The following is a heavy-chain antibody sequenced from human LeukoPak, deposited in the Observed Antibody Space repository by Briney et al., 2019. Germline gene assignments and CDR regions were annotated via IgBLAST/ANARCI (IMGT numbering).Heavy chain of an antibody. V-gene: IGHV4-4*09. Sequence: NSSETLSLTCTVSGVSISSYYWSWIRQPPGKGLEWIGYIYTSGSTNYNPSLKSRVTISVDTSKNQFSLKLSSVTAADTAVYYCARHSPTEGDYYYYMDVWGKGTTVTVSS. CDR1: GVSISSYY. CDR2: IYTSGST. CDR3: ARHSPTEGDYYYYMDV. J-gene: IGHJ6*03. D-gene: IGHD1-26*01.